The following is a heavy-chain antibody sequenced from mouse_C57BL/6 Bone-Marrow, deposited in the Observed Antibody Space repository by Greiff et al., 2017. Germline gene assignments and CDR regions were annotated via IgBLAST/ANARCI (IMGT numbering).Heavy chain of an antibody. D-gene: IGHD2-4*01. Sequence: VQLQQSGAELVRPGASVKLSCTASGFNIKDDYMHWVKQRPEQGLEWIGWIDPENGDTEYASKFQGKATITADTSSNTAYLQLSRLTSEDTAVYYCTTWGDYGFDYWGQGTTLTVSS. V-gene: IGHV14-4*01. J-gene: IGHJ2*01. CDR2: IDPENGDT. CDR3: TTWGDYGFDY. CDR1: GFNIKDDY.